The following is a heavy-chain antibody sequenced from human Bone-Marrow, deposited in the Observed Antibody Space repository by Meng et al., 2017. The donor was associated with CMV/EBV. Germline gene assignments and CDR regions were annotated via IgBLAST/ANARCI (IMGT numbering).Heavy chain of an antibody. V-gene: IGHV3-48*04. CDR3: AKAKSELLWFGELDV. Sequence: GESLKISCTASGFAFSTYSVNWVRQAPGKGLEWVAYISWSSATIYYADSVKGRFTISRDNAKNSLYLQMNSLRAEDMALYYCAKAKSELLWFGELDVWGQGTKVTVSS. J-gene: IGHJ6*02. D-gene: IGHD3-10*01. CDR2: ISWSSATI. CDR1: GFAFSTYS.